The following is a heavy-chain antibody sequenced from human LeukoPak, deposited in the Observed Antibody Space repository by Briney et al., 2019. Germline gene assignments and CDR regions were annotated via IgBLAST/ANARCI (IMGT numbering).Heavy chain of an antibody. CDR1: GGSISSSSYY. D-gene: IGHD5-18*01. J-gene: IGHJ4*02. CDR3: ARLLVGGYSYGYYDY. Sequence: SETLSLTCTVSGGSISSSSYYWGWIRQPPGKGLECIGSIYYSGSTYYNPSLKSRVTISVDTSKNQFSLKLSSVTAADTAVYYCARLLVGGYSYGYYDYWGQGTLVTVSS. CDR2: IYYSGST. V-gene: IGHV4-39*01.